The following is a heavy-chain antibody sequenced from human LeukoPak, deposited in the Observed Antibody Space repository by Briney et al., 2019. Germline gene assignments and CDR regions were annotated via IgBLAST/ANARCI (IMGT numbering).Heavy chain of an antibody. V-gene: IGHV1-2*02. CDR1: GYTFTNNY. CDR2: INPNRGDT. J-gene: IGHJ4*02. CDR3: VREASGGYFDY. D-gene: IGHD3-10*01. Sequence: GASVRVSCKASGYTFTNNYIHWVRQAPGHGLEWMGWINPNRGDTNYAQKFQGRVTMTRDTSISTAFMELTSLTSEDTAVYYCVREASGGYFDYWGQGTQVTVSS.